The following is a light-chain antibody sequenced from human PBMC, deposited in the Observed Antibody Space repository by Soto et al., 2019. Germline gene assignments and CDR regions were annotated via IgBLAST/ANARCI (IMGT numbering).Light chain of an antibody. CDR1: QSISSSY. J-gene: IGKJ1*01. CDR2: GAS. CDR3: QQYGSSSWT. Sequence: EIVLTQSPGTLSLSPGKRATLSCRASQSISSSYLAWYQQRPGQAPRLRIYGASSRATGIPDRFSGSGSGTEFTLTISRLEPEDFAVYYCQQYGSSSWTFGQGTKV. V-gene: IGKV3-20*01.